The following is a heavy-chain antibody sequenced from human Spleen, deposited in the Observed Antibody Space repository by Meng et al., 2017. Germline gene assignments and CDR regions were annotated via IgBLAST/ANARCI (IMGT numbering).Heavy chain of an antibody. CDR2: INPISGVT. D-gene: IGHD5-12*01. J-gene: IGHJ5*02. V-gene: IGHV1-2*06. CDR3: AKDGAVGYGNSNWFDP. Sequence: QVQLVQSGAEVKKPGASVTVSCKASGYTFTDYFMHWVRQAPGRGLEWVGRINPISGVTDYAQKFQGRVTMTRDTSISTAYMELSRLRSDDTAMYYCAKDGAVGYGNSNWFDPWGLGTLVTVSS. CDR1: GYTFTDYF.